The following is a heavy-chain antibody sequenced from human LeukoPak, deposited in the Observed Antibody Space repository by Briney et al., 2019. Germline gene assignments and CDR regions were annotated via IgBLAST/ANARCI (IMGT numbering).Heavy chain of an antibody. CDR3: AKDGHGNGWSRFYYFDY. CDR2: ISYDGSNK. Sequence: GGSLRLSCAASGFTFSSYGMHWVRQAPGKGLEWVAVISYDGSNKLYADSVKGQFTISRDNSKNTLFVQMNSLRAEDTAVYYCAKDGHGNGWSRFYYFDYWGQGTLVTVSS. V-gene: IGHV3-30*18. D-gene: IGHD6-19*01. J-gene: IGHJ4*02. CDR1: GFTFSSYG.